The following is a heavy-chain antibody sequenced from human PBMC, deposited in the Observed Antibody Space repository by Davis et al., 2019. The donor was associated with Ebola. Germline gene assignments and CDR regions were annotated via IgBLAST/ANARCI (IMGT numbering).Heavy chain of an antibody. J-gene: IGHJ5*02. Sequence: SETLSLTCAVYGGSFSGYYWSWIRQSPGKGLQWIGEINDSGSTNYNPSLKSRVTISVDTSKNQFSLKLSSVTAADTAVYYCARVDYDFWSGSYGSDNWFDPWGQGTLVTVSS. V-gene: IGHV4-34*01. D-gene: IGHD3-3*01. CDR3: ARVDYDFWSGSYGSDNWFDP. CDR2: INDSGST. CDR1: GGSFSGYY.